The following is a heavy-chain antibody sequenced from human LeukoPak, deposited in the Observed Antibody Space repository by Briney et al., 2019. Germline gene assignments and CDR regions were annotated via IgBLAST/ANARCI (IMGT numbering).Heavy chain of an antibody. CDR2: IYLSGST. Sequence: SETLSLTCTVSGYSISSGYYWGWIRQPPGKGLEWIGSIYLSGSTYYNPSLKSRVTISVDTSKNQFSLKLSSVTAADTAVYYCASEHYDILTGYYERGFDYWGQGTLITVSS. D-gene: IGHD3-9*01. CDR3: ASEHYDILTGYYERGFDY. V-gene: IGHV4-38-2*02. J-gene: IGHJ4*02. CDR1: GYSISSGYY.